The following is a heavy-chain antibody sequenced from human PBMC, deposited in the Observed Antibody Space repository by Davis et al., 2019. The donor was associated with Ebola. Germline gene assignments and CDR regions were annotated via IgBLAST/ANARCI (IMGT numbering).Heavy chain of an antibody. CDR2: ISAYSGDT. Sequence: ASVKVSCKASGYTFTSYGFSWVRQAPGQGLEWMGWISAYSGDTNYAQKLQGRVTVTTGTSTSTVYMELRSLRSDDTAVYYCARASATSPSGMDVWGQGTTVTVSS. J-gene: IGHJ6*02. CDR1: GYTFTSYG. CDR3: ARASATSPSGMDV. V-gene: IGHV1-18*01. D-gene: IGHD2-15*01.